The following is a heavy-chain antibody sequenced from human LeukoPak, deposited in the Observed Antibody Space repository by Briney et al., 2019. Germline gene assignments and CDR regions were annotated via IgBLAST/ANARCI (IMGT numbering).Heavy chain of an antibody. CDR3: ARDGVKGGSVVRYGMDV. CDR1: GFTFSDYY. CDR2: ISGSSSYT. J-gene: IGHJ6*02. V-gene: IGHV3-11*06. Sequence: PGGSLRLSCAASGFTFSDYYMSWIRQAPGRGLEWVSYISGSSSYTNCADTVYGRFTISRDNAKNSLYLQMNSLRAEDTAVYYCARDGVKGGSVVRYGMDVWGQGTTVTVSS. D-gene: IGHD3-10*01.